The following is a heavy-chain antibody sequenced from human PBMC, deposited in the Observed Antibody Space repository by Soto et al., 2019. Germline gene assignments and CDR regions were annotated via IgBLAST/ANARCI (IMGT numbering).Heavy chain of an antibody. CDR1: GDFISGYY. Sequence: SETLSLTCSVSGDFISGYYWNWIRQPPGKGLEWIGYIYYSGGTNHNPSLKSRVTISVDTSKNQFSLQLSSVTAADTAVYYCSRWFYYDSSGYPDYWGQGTLVTVSS. V-gene: IGHV4-59*01. J-gene: IGHJ4*02. CDR3: SRWFYYDSSGYPDY. CDR2: IYYSGGT. D-gene: IGHD3-22*01.